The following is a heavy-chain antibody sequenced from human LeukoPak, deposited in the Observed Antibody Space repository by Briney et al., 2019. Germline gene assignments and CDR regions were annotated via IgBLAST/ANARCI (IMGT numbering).Heavy chain of an antibody. CDR3: ARGPICSGGSCYSLSWFDP. CDR2: MNPNSGNT. CDR1: GYTFTSYD. V-gene: IGHV1-8*01. J-gene: IGHJ5*02. D-gene: IGHD2-15*01. Sequence: ASVKVSCKASGYTFTSYDINWVRQATGQGLEWMGWMNPNSGNTGYAQKFQGRVTMTRNTSISTAYMELSSLRSEDTAVYYCARGPICSGGSCYSLSWFDPWGQGTLVTVSS.